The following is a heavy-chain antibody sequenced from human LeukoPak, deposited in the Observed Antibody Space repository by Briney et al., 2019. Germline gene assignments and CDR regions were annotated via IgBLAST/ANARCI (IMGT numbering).Heavy chain of an antibody. Sequence: PGGSLRLSCAASGFTFSSYAMHWVRQAPGKGLEWVAVISYDGSNKYYADSVKGRFTISRDNSKNTLYLQMNSLRAEDTAVYYCARGPGELWSWCDYWGQGTLVTVSS. CDR2: ISYDGSNK. CDR3: ARGPGELWSWCDY. CDR1: GFTFSSYA. V-gene: IGHV3-30-3*01. D-gene: IGHD3-16*01. J-gene: IGHJ4*02.